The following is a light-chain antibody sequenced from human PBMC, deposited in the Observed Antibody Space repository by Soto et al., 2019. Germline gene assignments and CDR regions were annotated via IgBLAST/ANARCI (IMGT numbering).Light chain of an antibody. J-gene: IGKJ1*01. CDR3: QHYNSYSEA. CDR1: QTVNNNY. Sequence: EIVLTQSPDTLSLSPGERATLSCRASQTVNNNYVAWYQQKPGQAPRLLIFRASNKATGIPDRFSGSGSGTEFTLTISSLQPDDFATYYCQHYNSYSEAFGQGTKVDIK. CDR2: RAS. V-gene: IGKV3-20*01.